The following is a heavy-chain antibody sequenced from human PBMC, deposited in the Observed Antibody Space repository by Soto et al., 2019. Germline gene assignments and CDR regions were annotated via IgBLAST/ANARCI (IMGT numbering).Heavy chain of an antibody. V-gene: IGHV4-59*01. Sequence: QVQLQESGPGLVRPSDTLSLTCSVSGYSMNTYYWSWIRQPPGKGLEWIGHVYYSGTTNYNPSLKSRLTISVDTSRNLFSLKLRSVTAADTAIYYCARDRGNNGDRGGCVDTWGQGTLVAVSS. CDR2: VYYSGTT. CDR3: ARDRGNNGDRGGCVDT. CDR1: GYSMNTYY. D-gene: IGHD4-17*01. J-gene: IGHJ5*02.